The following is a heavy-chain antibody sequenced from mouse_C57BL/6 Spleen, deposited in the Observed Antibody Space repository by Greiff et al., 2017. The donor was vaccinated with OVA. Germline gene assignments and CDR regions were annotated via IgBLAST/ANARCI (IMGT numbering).Heavy chain of an antibody. CDR3: AAFYYGSSLDY. V-gene: IGHV1-82*01. J-gene: IGHJ2*01. Sequence: QVQLQQSGPELVKPGASVKISCKASGYAFSSSWMNWVKQRPAKGLEWIGRIYPGDGDTNYNGKFKGKATLTADKSSSTAYMQLSSLTSEDSAVYFCAAFYYGSSLDYWGQGTTLTVSS. CDR1: GYAFSSSW. D-gene: IGHD1-1*01. CDR2: IYPGDGDT.